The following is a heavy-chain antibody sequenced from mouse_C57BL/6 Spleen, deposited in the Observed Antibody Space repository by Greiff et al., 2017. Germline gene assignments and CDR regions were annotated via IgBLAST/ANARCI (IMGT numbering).Heavy chain of an antibody. CDR2: IDPSDSYT. CDR1: GYTFTSYW. J-gene: IGHJ3*01. D-gene: IGHD2-1*01. Sequence: QVQLQQPGAELVMPGASVKLSCKASGYTFTSYWMHWVKQRPGQGLEWIGEIDPSDSYTNYNQKFKGKSTLTVDKSSSTAYMQLSSLTSEDSAVYYCARYGTAWFAYWGQGTLVTVSA. V-gene: IGHV1-69*01. CDR3: ARYGTAWFAY.